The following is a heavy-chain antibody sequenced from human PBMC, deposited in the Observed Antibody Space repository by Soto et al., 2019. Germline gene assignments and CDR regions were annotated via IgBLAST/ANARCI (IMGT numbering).Heavy chain of an antibody. CDR2: TSYRSKWYN. J-gene: IGHJ4*02. CDR1: GDSVSSNRAA. CDR3: ASFYRSGYGFYY. Sequence: QVHLQQSGPGLVKPSQTLSLTCDISGDSVSSNRAAWNWIRQCPSRGIEWLGRTSYRSKWYNDYAVSVKSRITINHDTAKNQCSRQLNSVTPEDTALYYCASFYRSGYGFYYWGQGTLVTFS. D-gene: IGHD3-22*01. V-gene: IGHV6-1*01.